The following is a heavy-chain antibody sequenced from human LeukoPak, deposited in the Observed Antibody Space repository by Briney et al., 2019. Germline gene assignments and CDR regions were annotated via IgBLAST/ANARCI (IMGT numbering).Heavy chain of an antibody. Sequence: PSETLSLTCAVYGGSFSGYYWSWIRQPPGKGLEWIGEIHHTGATNYKPSLKSRVSISLDMSKNQLSPEMRSVTAADTAVYYCARGRLDYYYMDVWGRGTTVTVSS. J-gene: IGHJ6*03. D-gene: IGHD3-9*01. V-gene: IGHV4-34*01. CDR2: IHHTGAT. CDR3: ARGRLDYYYMDV. CDR1: GGSFSGYY.